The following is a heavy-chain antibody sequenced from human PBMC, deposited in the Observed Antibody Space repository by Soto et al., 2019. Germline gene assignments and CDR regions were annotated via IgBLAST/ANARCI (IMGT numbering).Heavy chain of an antibody. CDR3: ARGNYPKTFDY. V-gene: IGHV4-30-2*01. CDR1: GGSITSSVSS. D-gene: IGHD3-22*01. Sequence: NPSETLSLTCAVSGGSITSSVSSWSWIRQPPGKGLEWIGYIYHSGSTSYNPSLKSRVTMSVDRSKNQFSLKLSSVTAADTAVYYCARGNYPKTFDYWGPGTLVTVSS. J-gene: IGHJ4*02. CDR2: IYHSGST.